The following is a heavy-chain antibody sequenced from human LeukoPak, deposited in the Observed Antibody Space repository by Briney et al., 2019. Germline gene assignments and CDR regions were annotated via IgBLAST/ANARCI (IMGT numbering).Heavy chain of an antibody. CDR2: AKYDGSTT. V-gene: IGHV3-74*01. CDR3: ARDLDWLLFDY. J-gene: IGHJ4*02. CDR1: GFTFSAYW. D-gene: IGHD3-9*01. Sequence: GRSLRLSCAASGFTFSAYWMHWVRQAPGKGLVWVSRAKYDGSTTTYADSVKGRFTISRDNAKNILYLQMNSLRVEDTAVYYCARDLDWLLFDYWGQGTLVTVSS.